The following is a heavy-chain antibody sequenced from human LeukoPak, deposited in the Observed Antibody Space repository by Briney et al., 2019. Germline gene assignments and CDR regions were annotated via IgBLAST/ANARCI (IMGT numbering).Heavy chain of an antibody. CDR1: GFTFGSYA. CDR3: AKDSDIAVAGSDDALDV. D-gene: IGHD6-19*01. J-gene: IGHJ3*01. V-gene: IGHV3-23*01. Sequence: GGSLRLSCAASGFTFGSYAMSWVRQAPGKGLEWVSVISSSGGNTYYADSVKGRFTISRDNSKNTLFLQMNSLRPEDTAVYYCAKDSDIAVAGSDDALDVWGQGTMVTVSS. CDR2: ISSSGGNT.